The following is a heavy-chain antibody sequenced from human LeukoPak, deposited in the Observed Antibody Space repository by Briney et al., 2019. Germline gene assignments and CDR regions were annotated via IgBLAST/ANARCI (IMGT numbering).Heavy chain of an antibody. J-gene: IGHJ3*02. D-gene: IGHD3-9*01. CDR3: ARTSTLYYDILTGYAFDI. Sequence: NPSETLSLTCTVSGVPISSYYCSWIRQPPGKGLEWIWYIYYSGSTNYNPSLKSRVTISVDTSKNQFSLKLSSVTAADTAVYYCARTSTLYYDILTGYAFDIWGQGTMVTVSS. V-gene: IGHV4-59*01. CDR2: IYYSGST. CDR1: GVPISSYY.